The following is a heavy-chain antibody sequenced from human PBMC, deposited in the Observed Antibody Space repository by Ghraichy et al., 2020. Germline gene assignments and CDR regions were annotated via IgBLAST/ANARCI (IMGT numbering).Heavy chain of an antibody. CDR1: GFTFSSYG. V-gene: IGHV3-30*18. CDR3: AKDQGRHYDSSLDY. J-gene: IGHJ4*02. D-gene: IGHD3-3*01. CDR2: ISHDGSNK. Sequence: LSLTCAASGFTFSSYGMHWVRQAPGKGLEWVAVISHDGSNKYNADSVKGRFTISKDNSKNTLYLQMNSLRVEDTAVYYCAKDQGRHYDSSLDYWGQGTLVTVSS.